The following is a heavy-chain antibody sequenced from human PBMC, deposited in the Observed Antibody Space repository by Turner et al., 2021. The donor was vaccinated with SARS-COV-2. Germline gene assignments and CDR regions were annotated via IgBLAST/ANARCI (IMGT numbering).Heavy chain of an antibody. D-gene: IGHD3-22*01. J-gene: IGHJ2*01. CDR3: ARDGYYDSSGYYRRGEGVFDL. CDR1: GGSISSYY. V-gene: IGHV4-4*07. Sequence: QVQLQESGPGLVKPSETLSLTCTVSGGSISSYYWSWIRQPAGKGLEWIGRIYTSGSTNYNPSLKSRVTMSVDTSKKQWSLKLSSVTAADTAVYYCARDGYYDSSGYYRRGEGVFDLWGRGTLVSVSS. CDR2: IYTSGST.